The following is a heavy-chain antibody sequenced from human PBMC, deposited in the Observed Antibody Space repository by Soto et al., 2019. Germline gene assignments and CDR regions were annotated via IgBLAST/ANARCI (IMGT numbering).Heavy chain of an antibody. V-gene: IGHV3-30-3*01. CDR1: GFTFSSYA. J-gene: IGHJ6*02. CDR3: AREYSSSWYRLYYYYYYGMDV. D-gene: IGHD6-13*01. CDR2: ISYDGSNK. Sequence: GGSLRLSCVASGFTFSSYAMHWVRQAPGKGLEWVAVISYDGSNKYYADSVKGRFTISRDNSKNTLYLQMNSLRAEDTAVYYCAREYSSSWYRLYYYYYYGMDVWGQGTTVTVYS.